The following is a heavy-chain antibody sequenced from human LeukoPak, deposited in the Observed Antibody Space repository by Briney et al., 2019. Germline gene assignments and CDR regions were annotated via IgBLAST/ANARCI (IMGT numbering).Heavy chain of an antibody. D-gene: IGHD6-13*01. V-gene: IGHV1-46*01. CDR3: ASSGNSNKPKDY. CDR2: INPGGGST. CDR1: GYTFTSYY. J-gene: IGHJ4*02. Sequence: GASVKVSCKASGYTFTSYYMHWVRQAPGQGLEWMGIINPGGGSTSYAQKFQGRVTMTRDMSTSTVYMELSSLRSEDTAVYYCASSGNSNKPKDYWGQGTLVTVSS.